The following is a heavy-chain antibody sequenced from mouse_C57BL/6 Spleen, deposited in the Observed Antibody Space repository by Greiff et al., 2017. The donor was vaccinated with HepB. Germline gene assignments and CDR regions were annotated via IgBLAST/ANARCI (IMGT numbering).Heavy chain of an antibody. CDR3: TRDMVTTRGYAMDY. V-gene: IGHV1-15*01. D-gene: IGHD2-2*01. CDR2: IDPETGGT. J-gene: IGHJ4*01. CDR1: GYTFTDYE. Sequence: VQLQQSGAELVRPGASVTLSCKASGYTFTDYEMHWVKQTPVHGLEWIGAIDPETGGTAYNQKFKGKAILTADKSSSTAYMELRSLTSEDSAVYYCTRDMVTTRGYAMDYWGQGTSVTVSS.